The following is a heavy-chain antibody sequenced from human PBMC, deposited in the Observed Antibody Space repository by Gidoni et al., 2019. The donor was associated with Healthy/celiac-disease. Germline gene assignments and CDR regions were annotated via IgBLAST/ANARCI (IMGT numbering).Heavy chain of an antibody. CDR1: GFTFSSYW. Sequence: EMRLVESGGGFVQPGGSLSISCAAPGFTFSSYWMTWVRQAPGKGLEWVANIKQDGSEKKYVDSVKGLFTISRDNAKNSLYLQMNSLRAEDTAVYYCARDPEFGVDAFDLWGQGTMVTVSS. D-gene: IGHD3-16*01. V-gene: IGHV3-7*01. CDR2: IKQDGSEK. J-gene: IGHJ3*01. CDR3: ARDPEFGVDAFDL.